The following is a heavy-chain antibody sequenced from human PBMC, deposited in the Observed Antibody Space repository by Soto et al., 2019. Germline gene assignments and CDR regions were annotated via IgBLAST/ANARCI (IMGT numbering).Heavy chain of an antibody. CDR3: AREYCGGDCYLNWFDP. CDR2: IIPIFGTA. J-gene: IGHJ5*02. D-gene: IGHD2-21*02. CDR1: GGTFSSYA. Sequence: ASVKVSCKASGGTFSSYAISWVRQAPGQGLEWMGGIIPIFGTANYAQKFQGRVTITADESTSTAYMELSSLRSEDTAVYYCAREYCGGDCYLNWFDPWGQGTLVTVSS. V-gene: IGHV1-69*13.